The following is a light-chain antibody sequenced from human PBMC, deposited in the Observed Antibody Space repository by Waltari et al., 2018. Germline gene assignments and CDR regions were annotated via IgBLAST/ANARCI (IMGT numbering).Light chain of an antibody. CDR1: SSDVGGYNY. CDR3: SSYTSSSTWV. Sequence: QSALTQPASVSGSPGQSITISCTGTSSDVGGYNYVSWYQQHPGKAPKLMIYDVSKRPSGVSNRFSGSKSGTTASLSISGLQAEDEADYYCSSYTSSSTWVFGGGTKLTVL. J-gene: IGLJ2*01. V-gene: IGLV2-14*01. CDR2: DVS.